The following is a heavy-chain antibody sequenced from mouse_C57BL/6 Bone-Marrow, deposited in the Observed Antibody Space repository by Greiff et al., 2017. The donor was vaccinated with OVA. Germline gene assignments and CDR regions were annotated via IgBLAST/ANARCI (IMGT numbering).Heavy chain of an antibody. CDR3: ARGFYYSSDEAY. CDR1: GFTFSDFY. D-gene: IGHD2-5*01. V-gene: IGHV7-1*01. J-gene: IGHJ3*01. Sequence: EVQLVESGGGLVQSGRSLRLSCATSGFTFSDFYMEWVRQAPGKGLEWIAASRNKANDYTTEYSASVKGRFIVSRDNSQSILYLQMNTLRAEDTAIYYCARGFYYSSDEAYWGQGTLVTVSA. CDR2: SRNKANDYTT.